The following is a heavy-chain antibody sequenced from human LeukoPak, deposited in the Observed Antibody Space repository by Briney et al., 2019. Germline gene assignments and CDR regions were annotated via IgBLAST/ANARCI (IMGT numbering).Heavy chain of an antibody. J-gene: IGHJ4*02. Sequence: PGGSLRLSCAASGFAFSSTWMHWVRQAPGKGLVWVSRIFSDGSRATYADSVKGRFTISRDNAKNTLYLQMNSLRAEDTAVYYCASSDRLDYWGQGTLVTVSS. CDR2: IFSDGSRA. CDR3: ASSDRLDY. CDR1: GFAFSSTW. D-gene: IGHD1-14*01. V-gene: IGHV3-74*01.